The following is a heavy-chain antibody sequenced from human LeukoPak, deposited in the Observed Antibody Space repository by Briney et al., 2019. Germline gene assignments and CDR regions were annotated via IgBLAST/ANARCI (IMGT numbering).Heavy chain of an antibody. CDR3: ARARGSGPFDY. V-gene: IGHV1-2*06. J-gene: IGHJ4*02. CDR2: INPNSGDT. CDR1: GYTFTGYH. Sequence: ASVKVSCEASGYTFTGYHMHWVRQAPGQGLEWMGRINPNSGDTNYAQKFQGRVTMTRDTSTSTVYMELSSLRSEDTAVYYCARARGSGPFDYWGQGTLVTVSS. D-gene: IGHD6-19*01.